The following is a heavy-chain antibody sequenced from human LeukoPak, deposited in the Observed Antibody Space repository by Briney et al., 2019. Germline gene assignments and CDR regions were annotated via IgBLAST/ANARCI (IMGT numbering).Heavy chain of an antibody. J-gene: IGHJ4*02. CDR2: IYTSGST. CDR1: GGSISSYY. Sequence: SETLSLTCTVSGGSISSYYWGWIRQPAGKGLEWIGRIYTSGSTNYNPSLKSRVTISVDTSKNQFSLKLSSVTAADTAMYYCARDGSARYYFDYWGQGTLVTVSS. CDR3: ARDGSARYYFDY. V-gene: IGHV4-4*07.